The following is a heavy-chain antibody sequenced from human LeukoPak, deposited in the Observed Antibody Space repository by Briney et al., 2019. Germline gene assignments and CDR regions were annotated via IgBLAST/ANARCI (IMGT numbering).Heavy chain of an antibody. J-gene: IGHJ4*02. D-gene: IGHD3-22*01. V-gene: IGHV3-21*01. CDR2: ISSSSSYI. CDR1: GFTFSTYE. Sequence: KPGGSLRLSCAASGFTFSTYEMNWVRQAPGKGLEWVSSISSSSSYIYYADSVKGRFTISRDNAKNSLYLQMNSLRAEDSALYYCARDLNDYYSYYFDYWGQGTLVTVSS. CDR3: ARDLNDYYSYYFDY.